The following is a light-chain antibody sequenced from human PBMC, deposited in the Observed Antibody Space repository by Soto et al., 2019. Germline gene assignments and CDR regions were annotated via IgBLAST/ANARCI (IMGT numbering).Light chain of an antibody. CDR2: LNSDGSL. V-gene: IGLV4-69*01. CDR3: QTWGPGFRV. Sequence: QAVVTQSPSASASLGASVRLTCTLSSGHSTYSIAWHQQQPEKGPRFLMNLNSDGSLSKGDGLPDRFSGSTSGAERYLTISSLQSEDEADYYCQTWGPGFRVFGGGTKVTVL. J-gene: IGLJ2*01. CDR1: SGHSTYS.